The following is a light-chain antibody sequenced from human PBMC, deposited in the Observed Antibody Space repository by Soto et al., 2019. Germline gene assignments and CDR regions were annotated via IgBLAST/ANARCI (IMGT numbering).Light chain of an antibody. CDR3: QQYGSSPRT. CDR2: GVS. V-gene: IGKV3-20*01. CDR1: QSVSSR. J-gene: IGKJ1*01. Sequence: EIVMTQSPGTLSLSPGERATLSCRASQSVSSRLACYHRMPGQAPRVLVSGVSSRATGIPVRFSGSGSGTDFSLTICRLEPEDFAVYYCQQYGSSPRTFCQVSKVDI.